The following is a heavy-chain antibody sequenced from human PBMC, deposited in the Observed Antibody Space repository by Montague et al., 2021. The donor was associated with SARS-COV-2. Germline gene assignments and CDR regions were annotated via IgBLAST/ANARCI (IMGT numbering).Heavy chain of an antibody. CDR3: ASYQNYCYYYGMDV. CDR1: GFTFSSYS. J-gene: IGHJ6*02. D-gene: IGHD2-2*01. Sequence: SLRLSCAASGFTFSSYSMNWARQAPGKGLEWVSSISSSSSYIYYADSVKGRFTISRDNAKNSLYLQMNSLRAEDTAVYYCASYQNYCYYYGMDVWGQGTTVTVSS. V-gene: IGHV3-21*01. CDR2: ISSSSSYI.